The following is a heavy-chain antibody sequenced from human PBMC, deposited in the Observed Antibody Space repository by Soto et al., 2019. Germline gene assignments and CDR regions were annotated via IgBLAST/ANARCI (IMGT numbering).Heavy chain of an antibody. D-gene: IGHD3-3*01. Sequence: QVQLVESGGGVVQPGRSLRLSCAASGFTFSSYAMHWVRQAPGKGLEWVAVISYDGSNKYYADSVKGRFTITRDNSKNTLYLQMNSLRAEDTAVYYCARAYDFWRGPDYWGQGTLVTVSS. J-gene: IGHJ4*02. V-gene: IGHV3-30-3*01. CDR2: ISYDGSNK. CDR3: ARAYDFWRGPDY. CDR1: GFTFSSYA.